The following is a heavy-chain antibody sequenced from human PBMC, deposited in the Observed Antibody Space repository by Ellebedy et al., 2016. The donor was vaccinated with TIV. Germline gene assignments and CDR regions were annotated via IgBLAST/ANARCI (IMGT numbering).Heavy chain of an antibody. CDR2: IKQDGSEK. J-gene: IGHJ3*02. V-gene: IGHV3-7*03. CDR1: GFTFSSYW. Sequence: GESLKISXAASGFTFSSYWMSWVRQAPGKGLEWVANIKQDGSEKYYVDSVKGRFTISRDNSKNTLYLQMNSLRAEDTAVYYCAKDGEIGLVVPAAVRADAFDIWGQGTMVTVSS. D-gene: IGHD2-2*01. CDR3: AKDGEIGLVVPAAVRADAFDI.